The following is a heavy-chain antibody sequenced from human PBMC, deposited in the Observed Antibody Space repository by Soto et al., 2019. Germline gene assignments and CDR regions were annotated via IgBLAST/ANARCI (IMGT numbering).Heavy chain of an antibody. J-gene: IGHJ4*02. CDR2: VSTSGRST. D-gene: IGHD2-15*01. Sequence: GGSLRLSCSASGFIFSESTIYWVRQVPGKGLEAISAVSTSGRSTYYADSVKDRFTISRDNPKNTLFLQMGSVRPEDTAIYYCVKQAHGLDGVAFDYWGQGTQVTVSS. V-gene: IGHV3-64D*06. CDR1: GFIFSEST. CDR3: VKQAHGLDGVAFDY.